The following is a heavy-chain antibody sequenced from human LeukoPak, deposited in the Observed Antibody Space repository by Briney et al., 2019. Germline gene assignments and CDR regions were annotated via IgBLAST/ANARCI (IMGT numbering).Heavy chain of an antibody. J-gene: IGHJ4*02. D-gene: IGHD6-19*01. Sequence: GGSLRLSCAASGFTFSSYAMSWVRQAPGKGLEWVSAISGSGGSTYYADSVKGRFTISRDNSKNTLYLQMNSLRAEDTAVYYCAKDYTVAGSSYYFDYWGQGTLVTVSS. CDR1: GFTFSSYA. V-gene: IGHV3-23*01. CDR3: AKDYTVAGSSYYFDY. CDR2: ISGSGGST.